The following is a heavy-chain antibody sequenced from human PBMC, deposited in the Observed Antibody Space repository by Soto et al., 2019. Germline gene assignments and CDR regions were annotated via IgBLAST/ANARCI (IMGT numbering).Heavy chain of an antibody. D-gene: IGHD1-20*01. CDR3: ARSGYNRNDGARGYFDY. CDR1: GFTFSSYE. V-gene: IGHV3-48*03. J-gene: IGHJ4*02. Sequence: XVSLRLSCAASGFTFSSYEMNWVRQAPGKGLEWVSYISSSGRTIYYADSVKGRFTISRDNAKNSLYLQMNSLRAEDTAVYYCARSGYNRNDGARGYFDYWGQGTLVTVSS. CDR2: ISSSGRTI.